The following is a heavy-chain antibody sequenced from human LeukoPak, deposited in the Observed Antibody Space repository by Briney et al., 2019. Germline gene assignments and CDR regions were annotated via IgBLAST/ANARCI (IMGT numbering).Heavy chain of an antibody. V-gene: IGHV4-39*02. CDR1: GDSISSSHYY. D-gene: IGHD4-11*01. CDR2: IYSGGET. Sequence: SETLSLTCTVSGDSISSSHYYWGWIRQSPGKGLEWIGSIYSGGETHYNPSLNSRVTIFLDTSKNRFSLNLISVTATGTAVYYCVRDYSNFVQGDWGQGTLVTVSS. CDR3: VRDYSNFVQGD. J-gene: IGHJ4*02.